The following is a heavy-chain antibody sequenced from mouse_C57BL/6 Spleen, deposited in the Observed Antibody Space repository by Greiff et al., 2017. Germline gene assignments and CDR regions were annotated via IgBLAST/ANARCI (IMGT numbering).Heavy chain of an antibody. CDR3: AREGLLSAMDY. CDR2: IYPSDSET. Sequence: VQLQQPGAELVRPGSSVKLSCKASGYTFTSYWMDWVKQRPGQGLEWIGNIYPSDSETPYNQKFKDKATLTVDKASSTAYMQLSSLTSEDSAVYYCAREGLLSAMDYWGQGTSVTVSS. D-gene: IGHD2-10*01. CDR1: GYTFTSYW. V-gene: IGHV1-61*01. J-gene: IGHJ4*01.